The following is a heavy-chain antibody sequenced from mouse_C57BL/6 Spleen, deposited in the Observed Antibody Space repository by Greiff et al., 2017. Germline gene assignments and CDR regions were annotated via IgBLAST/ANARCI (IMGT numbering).Heavy chain of an antibody. CDR3: AREGGPSMDY. Sequence: QVQLQQSGPELVKPGASVKISCKASGYAFSSSWMNWVKQRPGKGLEWIGRIYPGDGDTNYNGKFKGKATLTADKSSSTAYMQLSSLTSEDSAVYFCAREGGPSMDYWGQGTSVTSPQ. J-gene: IGHJ4*01. CDR1: GYAFSSSW. V-gene: IGHV1-82*01. CDR2: IYPGDGDT. D-gene: IGHD3-3*01.